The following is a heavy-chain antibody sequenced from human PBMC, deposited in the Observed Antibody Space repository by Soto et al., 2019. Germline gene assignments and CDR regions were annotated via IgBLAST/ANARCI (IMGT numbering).Heavy chain of an antibody. CDR3: ARISSSWYAVAFDI. CDR1: GGSISSSSYY. D-gene: IGHD6-13*01. V-gene: IGHV4-39*01. J-gene: IGHJ3*02. Sequence: QLQLQESGPGLVKPSETLSLTCTVSGGSISSSSYYWGWIRQPPGKGLEWIGRIYYSGSTHYNPSLKIRVTISVDTSKNQFSLKLSSVTAADTAVYYCARISSSWYAVAFDIWGQGTMVTVSS. CDR2: IYYSGST.